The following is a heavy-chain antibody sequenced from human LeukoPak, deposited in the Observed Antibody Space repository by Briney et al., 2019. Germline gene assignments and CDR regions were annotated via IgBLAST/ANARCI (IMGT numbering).Heavy chain of an antibody. Sequence: GGSLRLSCEASGFSFTNAWMSWVRQAPGKGLEWVGRIQSKTDSGTTDYAAPVKGRFTISRDDSKNTLYLQMNSLKTDDTAVYYCTTELYCGGDCYPGAWGQGTLVTVSS. CDR3: TTELYCGGDCYPGA. V-gene: IGHV3-15*01. D-gene: IGHD2-21*02. J-gene: IGHJ5*02. CDR1: GFSFTNAW. CDR2: IQSKTDSGTT.